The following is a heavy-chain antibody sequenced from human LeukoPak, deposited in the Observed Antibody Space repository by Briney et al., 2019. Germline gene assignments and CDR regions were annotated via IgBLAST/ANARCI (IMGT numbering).Heavy chain of an antibody. CDR1: RFTFSSYS. J-gene: IGHJ6*03. CDR2: ISSSSSYI. Sequence: GGSLRLSCAASRFTFSSYSMNWVRQAPGKGLEWVSSISSSSSYIYYADSVKGRFTISRDNAKNSLYLQMNSLRAEDTAVYYCARDSLTGGPGDYYYYYMDVWGKGTTVTVSS. V-gene: IGHV3-21*01. D-gene: IGHD7-27*01. CDR3: ARDSLTGGPGDYYYYYMDV.